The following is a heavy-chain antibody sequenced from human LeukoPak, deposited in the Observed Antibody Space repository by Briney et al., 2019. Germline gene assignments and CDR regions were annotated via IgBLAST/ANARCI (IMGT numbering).Heavy chain of an antibody. Sequence: SETLSLTCTVSGGSISSSSYYWGWIRQPAGKGLEWIGRIYTSGSTNYNPSLKSRVTISVDTSKNQFSLKLSSVTAADTAVYYCATSGSYSAFDIWGQGTMVTVSS. J-gene: IGHJ3*02. CDR2: IYTSGST. D-gene: IGHD1-26*01. CDR3: ATSGSYSAFDI. V-gene: IGHV4-61*02. CDR1: GGSISSSSYY.